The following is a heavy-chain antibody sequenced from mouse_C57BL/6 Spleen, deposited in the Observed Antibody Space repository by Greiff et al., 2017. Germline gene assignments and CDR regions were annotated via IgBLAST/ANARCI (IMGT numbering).Heavy chain of an antibody. J-gene: IGHJ2*01. CDR2: IGPTSGGT. Sequence: QVQLQQSGAELVKPGASVKLSCKASGYTFTSYWMHWVKQRPGRGLEWIGRIGPTSGGTKYNEKFKSKATLTVDKPSITAYMQLSRLTSEDSAVYYWARWGYYGSSFFDYWGQGTTLTVSS. D-gene: IGHD1-1*01. CDR1: GYTFTSYW. V-gene: IGHV1-72*01. CDR3: ARWGYYGSSFFDY.